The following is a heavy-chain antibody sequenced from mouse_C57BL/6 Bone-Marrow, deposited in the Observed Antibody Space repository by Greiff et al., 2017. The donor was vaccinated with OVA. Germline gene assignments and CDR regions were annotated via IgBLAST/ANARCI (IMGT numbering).Heavy chain of an antibody. CDR1: GYTFTSYW. Sequence: VQLQQSGAELMKPGASVKLSCKASGYTFTSYWMHWVKQRPGQGLEWIGYINPSSGYTKYNQKFKDKATLTADKSSSTAYMQLSSLTYEDAAVYYCASGYDGYYVRAMDYWGQGTSVTVSS. CDR3: ASGYDGYYVRAMDY. V-gene: IGHV1-7*01. CDR2: INPSSGYT. D-gene: IGHD2-3*01. J-gene: IGHJ4*01.